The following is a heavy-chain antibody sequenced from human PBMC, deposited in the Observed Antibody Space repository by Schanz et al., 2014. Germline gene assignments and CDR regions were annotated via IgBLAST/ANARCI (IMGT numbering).Heavy chain of an antibody. CDR1: GFTFSTST. CDR3: AKTPREYCNYDNCPNWFDS. Sequence: EVQLVESGGGLVQPGGSLRLSCAASGFTFSTSTMHWVRQAPGKGLEWVSYISSSSSTRYYADSVKGRFTISRDNAKNSLFLQMNSLRAEDTAVYYCAKTPREYCNYDNCPNWFDSWGQGTLVTASS. CDR2: ISSSSSTR. D-gene: IGHD2-15*01. J-gene: IGHJ5*01. V-gene: IGHV3-48*01.